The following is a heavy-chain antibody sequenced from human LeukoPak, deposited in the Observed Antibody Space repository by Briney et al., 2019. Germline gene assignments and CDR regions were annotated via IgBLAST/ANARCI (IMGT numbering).Heavy chain of an antibody. V-gene: IGHV4-4*07. J-gene: IGHJ4*02. CDR2: IYTSGST. CDR1: GGSISSYY. Sequence: SETLSLTCTVSGGSISSYYWSWIRQPAGKGLEWIGRIYTSGSTNYNPSLKSRVTMSVDTSKNQFSLKLSSVTAADTAVYYRARGEYYYGSGSYHLFDYWGQGTLVTVSS. CDR3: ARGEYYYGSGSYHLFDY. D-gene: IGHD3-10*01.